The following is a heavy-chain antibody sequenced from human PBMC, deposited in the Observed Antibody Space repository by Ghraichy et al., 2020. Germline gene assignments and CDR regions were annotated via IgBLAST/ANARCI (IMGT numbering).Heavy chain of an antibody. CDR1: GYSFTSYW. V-gene: IGHV5-51*01. J-gene: IGHJ6*03. CDR3: ARNGGGAYYDFWSGYYSNSYYYYYMDV. D-gene: IGHD3-3*01. CDR2: IYPGDSDT. Sequence: GESLNISCKGSGYSFTSYWIGWVRQMPGKGLEWMGIIYPGDSDTRYSPSFQGQVTISADKSISTAYLQWSSLKASDTAMYYCARNGGGAYYDFWSGYYSNSYYYYYMDVWGKGTTVTVSS.